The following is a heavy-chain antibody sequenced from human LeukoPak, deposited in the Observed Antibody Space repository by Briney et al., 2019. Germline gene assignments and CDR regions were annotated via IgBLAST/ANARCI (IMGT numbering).Heavy chain of an antibody. Sequence: GGSLRLTCAASGFTFSSYWMSWVRQAPGKGLEWVANIKQDGSEKYYVDSVKGRFTISRDNAKNSLYLQMNSLRAEDTAVYYCARDVEMATFDYWGQGTLVTVSS. CDR3: ARDVEMATFDY. V-gene: IGHV3-7*01. CDR1: GFTFSSYW. D-gene: IGHD5-24*01. J-gene: IGHJ4*02. CDR2: IKQDGSEK.